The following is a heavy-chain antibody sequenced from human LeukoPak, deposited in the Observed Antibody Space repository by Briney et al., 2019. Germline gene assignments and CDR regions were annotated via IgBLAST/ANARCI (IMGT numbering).Heavy chain of an antibody. D-gene: IGHD2-2*01. Sequence: GSLRLSCTASGFTFGDYAMSWFRQAPGKGLEWVGFIRSKAYGGTTEYAASVKGRFTISRDDSKSIAYLQMNSLKTEDTAVYYCTRVDCSSTSCYYNYGMDVWGQGTTVTVSS. V-gene: IGHV3-49*03. J-gene: IGHJ6*02. CDR1: GFTFGDYA. CDR3: TRVDCSSTSCYYNYGMDV. CDR2: IRSKAYGGTT.